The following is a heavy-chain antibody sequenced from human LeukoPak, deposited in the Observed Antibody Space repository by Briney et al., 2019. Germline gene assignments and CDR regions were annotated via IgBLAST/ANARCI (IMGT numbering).Heavy chain of an antibody. Sequence: GGSLRLSCAASGFTFSSYEMNWVRQAPGKGLEWVSYISSSGSTIYYADSVKGRFTISRDNAKNSLYLQMNSLRAEDTAVYYCARTSFFKYGSGSYYHRGTFDYWGQGTLVTVSS. D-gene: IGHD3-10*01. J-gene: IGHJ4*02. V-gene: IGHV3-48*03. CDR1: GFTFSSYE. CDR2: ISSSGSTI. CDR3: ARTSFFKYGSGSYYHRGTFDY.